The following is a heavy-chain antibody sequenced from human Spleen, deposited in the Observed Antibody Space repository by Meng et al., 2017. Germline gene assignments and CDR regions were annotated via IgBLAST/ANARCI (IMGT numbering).Heavy chain of an antibody. CDR3: ARGPTTMAHDFDY. V-gene: IGHV4-34*01. D-gene: IGHD4-11*01. Sequence: QVLVKKVGAGLFNPSGALSLSCVVSGGSFSDYYWSWIRQPPGKGLEWIGEINHSGSTNYNPSLESRATISVDTSQNNLSLKLSSVTAADSAVYYCARGPTTMAHDFDYWGQGTLVTVSS. CDR2: INHSGST. J-gene: IGHJ4*02. CDR1: GGSFSDYY.